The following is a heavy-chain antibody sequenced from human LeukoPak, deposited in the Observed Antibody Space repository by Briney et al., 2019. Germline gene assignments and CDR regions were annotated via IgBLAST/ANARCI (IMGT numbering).Heavy chain of an antibody. CDR2: IIPIFGTA. J-gene: IGHJ1*01. CDR1: GGTFSSYA. Sequence: SVKVSCKASGGTFSSYAISWVRQAPGQGLEWMGGIIPIFGTANYAQKFQGRVTITTDESTSTAYMELSSLRSEDTAVYYCARTNYYDSTSPAEYFQHWGQGTLVTVSS. V-gene: IGHV1-69*05. CDR3: ARTNYYDSTSPAEYFQH. D-gene: IGHD3-22*01.